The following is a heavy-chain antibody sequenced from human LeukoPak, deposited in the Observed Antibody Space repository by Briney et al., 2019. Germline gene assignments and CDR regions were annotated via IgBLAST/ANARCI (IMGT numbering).Heavy chain of an antibody. CDR1: GFTLSSHW. J-gene: IGHJ5*02. CDR2: INSDGSTT. D-gene: IGHD2-15*01. V-gene: IGHV3-74*01. Sequence: GGSLRLSCAASGFTLSSHWMRWVRQAPGKGLVWVSRINSDGSTTNYADSVKGRFTTSRDNAENTLYLQMNSLRVEDTAVYYCTRRVSATRWFDPWGQGTLVTVSS. CDR3: TRRVSATRWFDP.